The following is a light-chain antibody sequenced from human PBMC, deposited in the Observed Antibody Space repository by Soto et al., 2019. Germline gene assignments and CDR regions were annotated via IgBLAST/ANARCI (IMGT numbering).Light chain of an antibody. J-gene: IGKJ2*01. CDR1: QSVSSN. CDR3: QQYNNWPPPYT. Sequence: EIVMTQSPATLSVSPGERATLSCRASQSVSSNLAWYQQKPGQAPRLLIYGASRATGIPARFSGSVSGTEFTLTISSLQSEDFAVYYCQQYNNWPPPYTFGQGTKLEIK. CDR2: GA. V-gene: IGKV3-15*01.